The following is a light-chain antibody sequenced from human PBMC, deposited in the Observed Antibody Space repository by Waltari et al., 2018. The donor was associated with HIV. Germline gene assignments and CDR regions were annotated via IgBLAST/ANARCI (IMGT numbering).Light chain of an antibody. CDR1: SSAVGGYNY. CDR2: DVS. Sequence: QSALPQPRSVSGSPGPSVTISCTGTSSAVGGYNYVSWYQQHPGKAPKLMIYDVSKRPSGVPDRFSGSKSGNTASLTISGLQAEDEADYYCCSYAGSYTFVVFGGGTKLTVL. CDR3: CSYAGSYTFVV. J-gene: IGLJ2*01. V-gene: IGLV2-11*01.